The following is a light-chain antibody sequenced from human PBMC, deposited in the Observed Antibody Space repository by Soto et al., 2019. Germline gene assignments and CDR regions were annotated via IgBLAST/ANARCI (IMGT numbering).Light chain of an antibody. Sequence: QSALTQPASVSGSPGQAITISCTGTSSDVGGYDYGSWYQRHPGKAPKLLVFAVSHRPSGVSYRFSGSKSRNTASLTISGLQAADEADYFCSSYSISTADLFGPGTQGPVL. J-gene: IGLJ1*01. CDR2: AVS. CDR1: SSDVGGYDY. CDR3: SSYSISTADL. V-gene: IGLV2-14*01.